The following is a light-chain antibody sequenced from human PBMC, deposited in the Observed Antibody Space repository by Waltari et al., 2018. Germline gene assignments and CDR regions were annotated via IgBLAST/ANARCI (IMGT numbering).Light chain of an antibody. J-gene: IGLJ2*01. Sequence: SYVLTQPPSVSVAPGKTARITCGGNHTGSKSVHWYQQKPGQAPVLVVYYDSARPSGIPERFSGSNSGNTATLTISRVEAGDEADYYCQVWDNSSDHVVFGGGTNLTVL. CDR1: HTGSKS. V-gene: IGLV3-21*04. CDR2: YDS. CDR3: QVWDNSSDHVV.